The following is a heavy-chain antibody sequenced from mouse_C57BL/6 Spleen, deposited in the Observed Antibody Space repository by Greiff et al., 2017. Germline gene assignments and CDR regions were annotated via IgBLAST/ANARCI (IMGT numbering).Heavy chain of an antibody. V-gene: IGHV5-17*01. J-gene: IGHJ2*01. Sequence: EVQLQQSGGGLVKPGGSLKLSCAASGFTFSDYGMHWVRQAPEKGLEWVAYISSGSSTIYYADTVKGRFTISRDNAKNTLFLQMNSLRSEDTAMYYCARNYYGSSYFDYWGQGTTLTVSS. CDR3: ARNYYGSSYFDY. CDR2: ISSGSSTI. D-gene: IGHD1-1*01. CDR1: GFTFSDYG.